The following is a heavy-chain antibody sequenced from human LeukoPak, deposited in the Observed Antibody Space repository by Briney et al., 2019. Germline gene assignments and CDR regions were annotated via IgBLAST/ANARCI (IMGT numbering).Heavy chain of an antibody. D-gene: IGHD6-13*01. J-gene: IGHJ4*02. V-gene: IGHV1-8*01. Sequence: ASVKVSCKVSGYTLTELSIHWVRQAPGQGLEWMGWMNPVSGNAGSAQKFQGRVTLTRDTSISTAYMELSSLRSDDTAFYYCARAPMGAAALYWGQGTLVTVSS. CDR3: ARAPMGAAALY. CDR1: GYTLTELS. CDR2: MNPVSGNA.